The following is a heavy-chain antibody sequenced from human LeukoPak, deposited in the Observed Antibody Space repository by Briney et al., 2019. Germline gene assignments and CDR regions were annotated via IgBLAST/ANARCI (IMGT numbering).Heavy chain of an antibody. V-gene: IGHV3-30*02. D-gene: IGHD2-15*01. CDR3: AKVGPLVVVAATPIYYYYMDV. Sequence: GGSLRLSCAASGFTFSSYGMHWVRQAPGKGLEWVAFIHYDGSNKYYADSVKGRFTISRDNSKNTLYLQMNSLRAEDTAVYYCAKVGPLVVVAATPIYYYYMDVWGKGTTVTISS. CDR1: GFTFSSYG. CDR2: IHYDGSNK. J-gene: IGHJ6*03.